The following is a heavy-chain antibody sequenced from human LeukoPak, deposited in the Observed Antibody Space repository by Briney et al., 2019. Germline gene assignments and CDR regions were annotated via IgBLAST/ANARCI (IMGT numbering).Heavy chain of an antibody. CDR3: GGPTGYSSSWYRWFDP. CDR1: GGSFIGYY. CDR2: IIDSGST. Sequence: SETLSLTCAVSGGSFIGYYWTWIRQPPGKGLEWIGEIIDSGSTRYNPSLKSRVTISVATSKNQFSLKLSSVTAADTAVYYCGGPTGYSSSWYRWFDPGGQETLVTVSA. V-gene: IGHV4-34*12. D-gene: IGHD6-13*01. J-gene: IGHJ5*02.